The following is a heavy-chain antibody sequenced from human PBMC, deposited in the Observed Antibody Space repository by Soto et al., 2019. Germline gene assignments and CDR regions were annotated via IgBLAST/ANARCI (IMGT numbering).Heavy chain of an antibody. CDR2: INSDGSST. CDR1: GFTFSSYW. Sequence: EVQLVESGGGLVQPGGSLRLSCAASGFTFSSYWMHWVRQAPGKGLVWVSRINSDGSSTSYADSVKGRFTISRDNAKNTLYLKMNSLRAEDTAVYYCARERSRPYSSSWYRYGYYYGMDVWGQGTTVTVSS. D-gene: IGHD6-13*01. V-gene: IGHV3-74*01. CDR3: ARERSRPYSSSWYRYGYYYGMDV. J-gene: IGHJ6*02.